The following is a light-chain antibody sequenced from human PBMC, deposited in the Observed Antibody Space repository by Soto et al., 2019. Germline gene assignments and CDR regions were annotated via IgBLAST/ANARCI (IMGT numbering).Light chain of an antibody. CDR3: QGYGNSRT. CDR1: QSISSW. J-gene: IGKJ1*01. V-gene: IGKV3-20*01. Sequence: TQSPSTLSASVGDRVPITCRASQSISSWLAWYQQKPGQAPRLLIYGASIRATGIPDRFSGSGSGTDFTLTISRLEPEDFAVYYCQGYGNSRTFGQGTKVDI. CDR2: GAS.